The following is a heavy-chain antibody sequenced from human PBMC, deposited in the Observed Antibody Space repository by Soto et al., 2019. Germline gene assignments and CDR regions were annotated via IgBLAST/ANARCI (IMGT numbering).Heavy chain of an antibody. CDR2: INAGNGNT. Sequence: ASVKVSCKASGYTFTGYYMHWVRQAPGQGLEWMGWINAGNGNTKYSQKFQGRVTITRDTSASTAYMELSSLRSEDTAVYYCARDQSRYCSSTSCYAFVYWGQGTLVNVSS. J-gene: IGHJ4*02. CDR3: ARDQSRYCSSTSCYAFVY. V-gene: IGHV1-3*01. CDR1: GYTFTGYY. D-gene: IGHD2-2*01.